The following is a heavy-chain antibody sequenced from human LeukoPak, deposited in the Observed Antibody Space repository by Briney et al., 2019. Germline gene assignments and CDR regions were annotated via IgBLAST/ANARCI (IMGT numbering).Heavy chain of an antibody. D-gene: IGHD1-26*01. V-gene: IGHV4-4*07. J-gene: IGHJ3*02. CDR3: ATELVGTTQDAFDI. Sequence: SETLSLTCTVSGGSISSYYWSWIRQPAGKGLEWIGRIYTSGSTNYNPSLKSRVTMSVDTSKNQFSLKLSSVTAADTAVYYCATELVGTTQDAFDIWGQGTMVTVSS. CDR1: GGSISSYY. CDR2: IYTSGST.